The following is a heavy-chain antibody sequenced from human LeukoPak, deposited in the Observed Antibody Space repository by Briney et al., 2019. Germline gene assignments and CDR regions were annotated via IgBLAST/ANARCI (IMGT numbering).Heavy chain of an antibody. CDR2: IYTSGST. Sequence: SETLSLTCAVYNGSFSDFHWSWIRQPAGKGLEWIGRIYTSGSTNYNPSLKSRVTISVDTSKNQFSLKLSSVTAADTAVYYCARDFWSGYYPDSYFDYWGQGTLVTVSS. CDR1: NGSFSDFH. J-gene: IGHJ4*02. CDR3: ARDFWSGYYPDSYFDY. D-gene: IGHD3-3*01. V-gene: IGHV4-59*10.